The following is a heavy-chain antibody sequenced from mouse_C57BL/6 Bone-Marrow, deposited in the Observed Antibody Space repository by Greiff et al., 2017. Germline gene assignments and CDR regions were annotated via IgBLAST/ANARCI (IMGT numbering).Heavy chain of an antibody. Sequence: VQLQQPGAELVKPGASVKLSCKASGYTFTSYWMQWVKQRPGQGLEWIGEIDPSDSYTNYNQKFKGKATLTVDTSSSTAYMQRSSLTSEDSAVYYCARSYGNYVGDYWGQGTTRTVSS. CDR1: GYTFTSYW. J-gene: IGHJ2*01. D-gene: IGHD2-1*01. CDR3: ARSYGNYVGDY. CDR2: IDPSDSYT. V-gene: IGHV1-50*01.